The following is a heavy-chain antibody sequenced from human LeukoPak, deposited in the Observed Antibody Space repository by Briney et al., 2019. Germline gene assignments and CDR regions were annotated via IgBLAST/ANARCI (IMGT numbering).Heavy chain of an antibody. CDR3: ARVDRFGESTHYFDH. V-gene: IGHV3-7*01. Sequence: GGSLRLSCTTSAFTFSDYWMSWVRQTPGKGLEWVANIREDGSEKYYVDSVRGRFTISRDNAKNSLYLQMNTLRAEDTAVYYCARVDRFGESTHYFDHWGQGTLVTVSS. J-gene: IGHJ4*02. CDR2: IREDGSEK. CDR1: AFTFSDYW. D-gene: IGHD3-10*01.